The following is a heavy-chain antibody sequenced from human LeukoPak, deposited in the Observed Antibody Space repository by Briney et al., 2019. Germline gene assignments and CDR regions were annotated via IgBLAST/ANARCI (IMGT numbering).Heavy chain of an antibody. Sequence: GASVKVSCKASGYSFTGYYMHWVRQAPGQGLEWMGGIIPIFGTANYAQKFQGRVTITADESTSTAYMELSSLRSEDTAVYYCARDDVFQVVPAAMEGDDYWGQGTLVTVSS. CDR1: GYSFTGYY. J-gene: IGHJ4*02. CDR3: ARDDVFQVVPAAMEGDDY. D-gene: IGHD2-2*01. V-gene: IGHV1-69*13. CDR2: IIPIFGTA.